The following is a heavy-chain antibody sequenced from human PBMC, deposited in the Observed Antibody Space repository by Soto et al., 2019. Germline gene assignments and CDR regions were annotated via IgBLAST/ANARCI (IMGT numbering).Heavy chain of an antibody. CDR3: AKDHHTYNCDYLFDS. Sequence: PGRSPRLSCAAYGFTFSINDMHWVRQAPGRGLEWVAVISNDGNNKYYADSVKGRFTLSRDNSKNMVYLQMDSLRVEDTAVYFCAKDHHTYNCDYLFDSCGPGPLVTVRS. CDR1: GFTFSIND. J-gene: IGHJ4*01. V-gene: IGHV3-30*18. D-gene: IGHD1-7*01. CDR2: ISNDGNNK.